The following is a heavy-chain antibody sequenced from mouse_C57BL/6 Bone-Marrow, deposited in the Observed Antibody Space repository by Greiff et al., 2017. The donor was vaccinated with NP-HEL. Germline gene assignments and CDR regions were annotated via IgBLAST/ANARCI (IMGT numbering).Heavy chain of an antibody. D-gene: IGHD3-2*02. V-gene: IGHV1-50*01. Sequence: QVQLQQPGAELVKPGASVKLSCKASGYTFTSYWMQWVKQRPGQGLEWIGEIDPSDSYTNYNQKCKGKATLTVDTSSSTAYMQLSSLTSEDSAVYYCARNSSGYFDYWGQGTTLTVSS. CDR1: GYTFTSYW. CDR3: ARNSSGYFDY. CDR2: IDPSDSYT. J-gene: IGHJ2*01.